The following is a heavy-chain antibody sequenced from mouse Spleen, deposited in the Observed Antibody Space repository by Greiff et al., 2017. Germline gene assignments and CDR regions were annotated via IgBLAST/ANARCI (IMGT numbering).Heavy chain of an antibody. J-gene: IGHJ4*01. CDR3: ARYGDSKPYAMDY. D-gene: IGHD2-5*01. Sequence: QVHVKQSGAELVRPGASVKLSCKASGYTFTDYYINWVKQRPGQGLEWIARIYPGSGNTYYNEKFKGKATLTAEKSSSTAYMQLSSLTSEDSAVYFCARYGDSKPYAMDYWGQGTSVTVSS. CDR1: GYTFTDYY. CDR2: IYPGSGNT. V-gene: IGHV1-76*01.